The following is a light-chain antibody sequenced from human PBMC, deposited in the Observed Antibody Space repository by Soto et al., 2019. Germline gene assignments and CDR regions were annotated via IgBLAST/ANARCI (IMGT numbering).Light chain of an antibody. CDR1: QSISSY. CDR3: QQYETFSGT. V-gene: IGKV1-5*01. J-gene: IGKJ1*01. CDR2: DAS. Sequence: DIQMTPSPSSLSASVGDRVTITCRASQSISSYLNWYQHKPGKAPKLLIFDASSLESGVPSRFSGSGSGTKFTLTIASLQPDDFATYYCQQYETFSGTFGPGTKVDI.